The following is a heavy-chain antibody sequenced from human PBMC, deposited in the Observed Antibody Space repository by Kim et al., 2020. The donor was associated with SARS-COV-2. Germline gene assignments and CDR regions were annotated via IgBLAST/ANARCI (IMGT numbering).Heavy chain of an antibody. CDR2: IYYSGST. J-gene: IGHJ6*02. CDR3: ARGSRDITIFGVVSGYGMDV. CDR1: GGSISSGGYY. D-gene: IGHD3-3*01. V-gene: IGHV4-31*03. Sequence: SETLSLTCTVSGGSISSGGYYWSWIRQHPGKGLEWIGYIYYSGSTYYNPSLKSRVTISVDTSKNQFSLKLSSVTAADTAVYYCARGSRDITIFGVVSGYGMDVWGQGTTVTVSS.